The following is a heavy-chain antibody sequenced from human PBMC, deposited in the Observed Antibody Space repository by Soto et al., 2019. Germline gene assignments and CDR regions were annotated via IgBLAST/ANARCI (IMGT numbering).Heavy chain of an antibody. V-gene: IGHV3-23*01. D-gene: IGHD3-22*01. CDR1: GFTFSSYA. Sequence: GGSLRLSCAASGFTFSSYAMSWVRQAPGKGLEWVSAISGRGGSTYYADSVKGRFTISRDNSKNTLYLQMNSLRAEDTAVYYCAKEGRGTDYYDSSGYIYWGQGTLVTVSS. CDR3: AKEGRGTDYYDSSGYIY. CDR2: ISGRGGST. J-gene: IGHJ4*02.